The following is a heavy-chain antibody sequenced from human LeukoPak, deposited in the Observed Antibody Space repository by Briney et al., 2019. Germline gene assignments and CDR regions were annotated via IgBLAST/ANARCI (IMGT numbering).Heavy chain of an antibody. Sequence: SETLSLTCTVSGGSISSGSYYWSWIRQPAGKGLEWIGRIYTSGSTNYNPSLKSRVTISVDTSKNQFSLKLSSVTAADTAVYYCARVNQDGYSSGWYAPDWFDPWGQGTLVTVSS. V-gene: IGHV4-61*02. D-gene: IGHD6-19*01. CDR2: IYTSGST. CDR3: ARVNQDGYSSGWYAPDWFDP. CDR1: GGSISSGSYY. J-gene: IGHJ5*02.